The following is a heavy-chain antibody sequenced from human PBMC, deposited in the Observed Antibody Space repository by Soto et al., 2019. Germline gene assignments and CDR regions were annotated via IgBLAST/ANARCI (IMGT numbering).Heavy chain of an antibody. Sequence: GASVKVSCKASGGTFSSYTISWVRQAPGQGLEWMGRIIPILGIANYAQKFQGRVTITADKSTSTAYMELSSLRSEDTAVYYCARGDCSSTSCYGSPIYYYYYMDVWGKGTTVTVSS. V-gene: IGHV1-69*02. D-gene: IGHD2-2*01. CDR1: GGTFSSYT. J-gene: IGHJ6*03. CDR2: IIPILGIA. CDR3: ARGDCSSTSCYGSPIYYYYYMDV.